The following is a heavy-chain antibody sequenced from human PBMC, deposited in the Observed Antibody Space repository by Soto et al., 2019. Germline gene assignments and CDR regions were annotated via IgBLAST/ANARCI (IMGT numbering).Heavy chain of an antibody. D-gene: IGHD4-17*01. V-gene: IGHV3-23*01. CDR1: GFTFSTYA. CDR2: LSAGGGST. CDR3: AHPGGYGDFDAYDI. J-gene: IGHJ3*02. Sequence: EAQLLESGGGLVQPGGSLRLSCAASGFTFSTYAMSWVRQAPGKGLEWVSALSAGGGSTYYADSVKGRFTISRDNSINTLYLQMNRLRTEDTAVYYCAHPGGYGDFDAYDIWGLGAMVTVSS.